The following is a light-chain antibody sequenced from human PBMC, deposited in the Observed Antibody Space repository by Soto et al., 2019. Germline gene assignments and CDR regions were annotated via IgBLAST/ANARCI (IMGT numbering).Light chain of an antibody. CDR2: EVS. CDR1: SSDDGSYNL. J-gene: IGLJ2*01. V-gene: IGLV2-23*02. CDR3: CSYAGSSTFMV. Sequence: QSVLTQPASVSGSPGQSITISCTGTSSDDGSYNLVSWYQQHPGKAPKLMIYEVSKRPSGVSNRFSGSKSGNTASLTISGLQAEDEADYYCCSYAGSSTFMVFGGGTQLTVL.